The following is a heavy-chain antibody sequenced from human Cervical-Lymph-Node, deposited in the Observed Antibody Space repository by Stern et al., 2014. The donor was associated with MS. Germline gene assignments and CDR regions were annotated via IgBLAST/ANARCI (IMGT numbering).Heavy chain of an antibody. V-gene: IGHV5-51*03. CDR1: GYTFTSHW. CDR3: ARLPRIVGARGHFDY. CDR2: IYPGDSDI. J-gene: IGHJ4*02. Sequence: EVQLVESGAEATKPGESLKISCKASGYTFTSHWIGWVRPMPGKGLEWMGIIYPGDSDIRYSPSFYGQVTISVDKSISVAYLQWSSLQASDTAMYYCARLPRIVGARGHFDYWGQGTLVTVSS. D-gene: IGHD1-26*01.